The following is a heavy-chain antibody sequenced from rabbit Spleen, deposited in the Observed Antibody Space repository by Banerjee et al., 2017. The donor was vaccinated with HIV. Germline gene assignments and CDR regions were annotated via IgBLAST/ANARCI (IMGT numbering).Heavy chain of an antibody. CDR3: ARDTSTSFSSYGMDL. V-gene: IGHV1S40*01. D-gene: IGHD1-1*01. CDR2: IYAGSSANT. Sequence: QSLEESGGGLVRPGASLTLTCKASGFSFNSGYDMCWVRQATGKGLEWIACIYAGSSANTYSATWAKGRFTISKTSSTTVTLQMTSLTAADMATYFCARDTSTSFSSYGMDLWGQGTLVTVS. CDR1: GFSFNSGYD. J-gene: IGHJ3*01.